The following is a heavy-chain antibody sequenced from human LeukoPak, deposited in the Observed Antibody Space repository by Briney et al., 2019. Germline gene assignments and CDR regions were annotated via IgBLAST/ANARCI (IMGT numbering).Heavy chain of an antibody. D-gene: IGHD1-7*01. J-gene: IGHJ5*02. V-gene: IGHV4-4*09. Sequence: SETLSLTCTVSGGSISSYYWSWIRQPPGKGLEWIGYIYTSGSTNYNPSLKSRVTISVDTSKNQFSLKLSSVTAADTAVYYCARRGGITGTTESRFDPWGQGTLVTVSS. CDR2: IYTSGST. CDR3: ARRGGITGTTESRFDP. CDR1: GGSISSYY.